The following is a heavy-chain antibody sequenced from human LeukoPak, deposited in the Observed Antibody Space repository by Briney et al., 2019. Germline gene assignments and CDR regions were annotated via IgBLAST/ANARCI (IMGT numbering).Heavy chain of an antibody. V-gene: IGHV3-74*01. CDR3: ASAYTYVRLGDH. J-gene: IGHJ4*02. CDR1: GLSFSNYW. CDR2: TNLHGTAV. Sequence: GGSLRLSCEVSGLSFSNYWMHWVRQAPGKGLVWVARTNLHGTAVDYADSVKGRFIISRDNAKNTLFLQMNSLRVEDTAAYYCASAYTYVRLGDHWGQGTLVTVSS. D-gene: IGHD3-16*01.